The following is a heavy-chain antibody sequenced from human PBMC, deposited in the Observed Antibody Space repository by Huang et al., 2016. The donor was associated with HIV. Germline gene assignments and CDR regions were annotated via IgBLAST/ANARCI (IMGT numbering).Heavy chain of an antibody. Sequence: HVRLDQWGAGLLKPSETLSLTCAVYGDSFSDFFWSWIRQSPGKGLEWIGEIKHSGKTNYNPSLKSRVTIAVDTSKNQFSLKLRSVTVDDTSTYYCVRGRGTSWSFFDTWGQGSLVTVCS. D-gene: IGHD2-2*01. J-gene: IGHJ4*02. V-gene: IGHV4-34*01. CDR2: IKHSGKT. CDR1: GDSFSDFF. CDR3: VRGRGTSWSFFDT.